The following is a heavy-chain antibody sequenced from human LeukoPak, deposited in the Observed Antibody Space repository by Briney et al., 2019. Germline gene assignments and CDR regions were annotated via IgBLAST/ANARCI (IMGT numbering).Heavy chain of an antibody. J-gene: IGHJ4*02. CDR1: GFTFSSYV. CDR2: ISYDENKK. CDR3: AKDSPPGYSSSWYV. Sequence: PGRPLRLSCVASGFTFSSYVMHWVRQAPGKGLEWVALISYDENKKYYTESVKGRFTISRDNSKRTLYLHMNSLSAEDSAVYYCAKDSPPGYSSSWYVWGQGTLVTVSS. D-gene: IGHD6-13*01. V-gene: IGHV3-30*18.